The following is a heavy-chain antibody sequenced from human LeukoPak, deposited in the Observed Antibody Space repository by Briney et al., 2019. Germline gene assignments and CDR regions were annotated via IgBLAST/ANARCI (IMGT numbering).Heavy chain of an antibody. D-gene: IGHD2-2*01. CDR3: ARALRVPAAMDV. V-gene: IGHV4-39*07. Sequence: PSETLSLTCTVSGGSISSSSYYWGWIRQPPGKGLEWIGSIYYSGSTYYNPSLKSRVTISVDTSKNQFSLKLSSVIAAEPAVYYCARALRVPAAMDVWGKGTTVTVSS. J-gene: IGHJ6*04. CDR2: IYYSGST. CDR1: GGSISSSSYY.